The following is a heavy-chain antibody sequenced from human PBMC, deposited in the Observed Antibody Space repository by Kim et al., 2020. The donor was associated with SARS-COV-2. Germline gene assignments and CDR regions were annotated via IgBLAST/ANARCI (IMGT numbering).Heavy chain of an antibody. J-gene: IGHJ3*02. D-gene: IGHD5-18*01. Sequence: YNPSRKSRVTISVDTSKNQFSLKLSSVTAADTAVYYCARVQLWLRGAFDIWGQGTMVTVSS. V-gene: IGHV4-34*01. CDR3: ARVQLWLRGAFDI.